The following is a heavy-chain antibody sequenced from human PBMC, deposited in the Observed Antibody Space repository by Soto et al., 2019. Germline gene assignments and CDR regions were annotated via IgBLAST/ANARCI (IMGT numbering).Heavy chain of an antibody. J-gene: IGHJ4*02. Sequence: ASVKVSCKTSGYTFSAYYMHWVRQAPGQGLEWMAWINPKSGGTLYAQKFQGRVTMTRDTSISTAYMELSRLRSDDTAVYYCARGGTFAYDTSGYSVYWGQGTLVTVSS. CDR2: INPKSGGT. CDR1: GYTFSAYY. D-gene: IGHD3-22*01. V-gene: IGHV1-2*02. CDR3: ARGGTFAYDTSGYSVY.